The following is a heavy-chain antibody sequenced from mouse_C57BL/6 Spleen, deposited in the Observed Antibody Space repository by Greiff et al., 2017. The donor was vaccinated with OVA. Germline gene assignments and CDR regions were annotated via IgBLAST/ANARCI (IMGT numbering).Heavy chain of an antibody. D-gene: IGHD2-2*01. CDR1: GYSFTGYF. Sequence: VQLQQSGPELVKPGDSVKISCKASGYSFTGYFMNWVMQSHGKSLEWIGRINPYNGDTFYNQKFKGKATLTVDKSSSTAHMELRSLTSEDSAVYYCAREGAMVTTLYWYFDVWGTGTTVTVSS. CDR3: AREGAMVTTLYWYFDV. J-gene: IGHJ1*03. V-gene: IGHV1-20*01. CDR2: INPYNGDT.